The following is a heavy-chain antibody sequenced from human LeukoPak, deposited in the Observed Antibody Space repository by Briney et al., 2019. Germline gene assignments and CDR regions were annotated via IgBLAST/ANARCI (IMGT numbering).Heavy chain of an antibody. D-gene: IGHD5-18*01. CDR1: GFTFSSYA. CDR2: ISGSGGST. V-gene: IGHV3-23*01. CDR3: AREGHTAIHGFDY. Sequence: PGGSLRLSCAASGFTFSSYAMSWVRQAPGKGLEWVSAISGSGGSTSYAQKFQGRVTMTRDTSTSTVYMELSSLRSEDTAVYYCAREGHTAIHGFDYWGQGTLVTVSS. J-gene: IGHJ4*02.